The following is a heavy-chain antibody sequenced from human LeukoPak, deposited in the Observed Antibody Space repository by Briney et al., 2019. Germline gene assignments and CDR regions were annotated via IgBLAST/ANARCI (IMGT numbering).Heavy chain of an antibody. CDR1: GYSFPTYW. J-gene: IGHJ4*02. CDR2: IHPSDSDA. CDR3: ARVLSNFYFDF. V-gene: IGHV5-51*01. D-gene: IGHD2-15*01. Sequence: GESLKISCKGPGYSFPTYWIGWVRQMPGKGLEWMGNIHPSDSDARYSPSFEGQVTMSVDKSTSTAYLQWSSLKASDTAIYYCARVLSNFYFDFWGQGTLVTVSS.